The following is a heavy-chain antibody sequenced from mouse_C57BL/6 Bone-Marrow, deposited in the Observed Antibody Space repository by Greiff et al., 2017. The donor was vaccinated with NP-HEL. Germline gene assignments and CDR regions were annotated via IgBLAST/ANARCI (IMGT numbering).Heavy chain of an antibody. V-gene: IGHV1-75*01. Sequence: LQQSGASVKISCKASGYTFTDYYINWVKQRPGQGLEWIGWIFPGSGSTYYNEKFKGKVTLTVDKSSSTAYMLLSRLTSEDSAVYVCARDGYYRYFDVWGTGTTVTVSS. CDR3: ARDGYYRYFDV. J-gene: IGHJ1*03. D-gene: IGHD2-3*01. CDR2: IFPGSGST. CDR1: GYTFTDYY.